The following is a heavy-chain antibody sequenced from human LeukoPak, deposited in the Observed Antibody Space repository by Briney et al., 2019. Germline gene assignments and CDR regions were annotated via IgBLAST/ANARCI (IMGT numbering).Heavy chain of an antibody. CDR2: ISYSGST. D-gene: IGHD3/OR15-3a*01. Sequence: SETLSLTCAVSGGSITSSKYFWGWIRQPPGKELELIGIISYSGSTDYNPSLKSRVTISTDTSTNQFSLKLTSVTAADTAVYYCAGLRVMILVYQFEYWGRGTPVTVSS. V-gene: IGHV4-39*07. J-gene: IGHJ4*02. CDR3: AGLRVMILVYQFEY. CDR1: GGSITSSKYF.